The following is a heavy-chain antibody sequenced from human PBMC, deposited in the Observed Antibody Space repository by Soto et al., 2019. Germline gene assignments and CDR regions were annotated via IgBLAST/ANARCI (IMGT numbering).Heavy chain of an antibody. Sequence: PGESLKIACNGSGYSFAGYWITWVRQKPGKGLEWMGRIDPSDSQTYYSPSFRGHVTISATKSITTVFLQWSSLRASDTAMYYCARQIYDSDTGPNFQYHFDSWGQGTPVTVSS. V-gene: IGHV5-10-1*01. CDR2: IDPSDSQT. CDR1: GYSFAGYW. D-gene: IGHD3-22*01. CDR3: ARQIYDSDTGPNFQYHFDS. J-gene: IGHJ4*02.